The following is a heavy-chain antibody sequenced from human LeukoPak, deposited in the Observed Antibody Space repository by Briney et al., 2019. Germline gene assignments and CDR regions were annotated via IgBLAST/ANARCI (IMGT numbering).Heavy chain of an antibody. J-gene: IGHJ4*02. CDR2: IKQEGSEK. V-gene: IGHV3-7*01. Sequence: GSLRLSCAASGFTFSRYWMSWVRQAPGKGLEWVANIKQEGSEKYYVDSVKGRFTISRDNAKNSLYLHMNSLRAEDTAVYYCARYGDYTPYYFDYWGQGTLVTVSS. CDR1: GFTFSRYW. CDR3: ARYGDYTPYYFDY. D-gene: IGHD4-17*01.